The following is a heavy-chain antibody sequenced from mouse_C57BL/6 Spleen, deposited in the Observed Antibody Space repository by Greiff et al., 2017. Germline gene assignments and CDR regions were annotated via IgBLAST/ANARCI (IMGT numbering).Heavy chain of an antibody. CDR2: FHPYNDDT. V-gene: IGHV1-47*01. Sequence: LQESGAELVKPGASVKMSCTASGYTFTTYPIEWMKQTNGKSLEWIGNFHPYNDDTKDNEKFKVKATLTVEKSSSTVYLELSRLTSYDSAVYDCARSYSYDLDYWGQGTTLTVSS. J-gene: IGHJ2*01. CDR3: ARSYSYDLDY. D-gene: IGHD2-12*01. CDR1: GYTFTTYP.